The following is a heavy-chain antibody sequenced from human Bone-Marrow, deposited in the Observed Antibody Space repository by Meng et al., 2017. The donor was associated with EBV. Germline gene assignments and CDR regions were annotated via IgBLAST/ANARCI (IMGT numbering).Heavy chain of an antibody. J-gene: IGHJ4*02. CDR1: GFTFSDYS. Sequence: EVQLVESGGGLVKPGRSLRVSCVASGFTFSDYSMNWVRQAPGKGLEWVSSINSISSFKYYSDSAKGRCTISRDNAKNSLYLQMNSLRAEDTAVYYCARVRLGYSNSWPLDSWGQGTLVTVSS. CDR3: ARVRLGYSNSWPLDS. CDR2: INSISSFK. D-gene: IGHD2-2*03. V-gene: IGHV3-21*01.